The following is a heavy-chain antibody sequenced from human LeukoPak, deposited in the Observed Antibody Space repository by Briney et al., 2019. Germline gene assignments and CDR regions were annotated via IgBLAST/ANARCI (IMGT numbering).Heavy chain of an antibody. D-gene: IGHD5-12*01. Sequence: GSLRLSCAASGFTFGSYGMHWVRQAPGKGLEWVAVIWYDGSNKYYADSVKGRFTISRDNSKNTLYLQMNSLRAEDTAVYYCARGWATILPAFGMDVWGQGTTVTVSS. CDR1: GFTFGSYG. CDR2: IWYDGSNK. CDR3: ARGWATILPAFGMDV. V-gene: IGHV3-33*01. J-gene: IGHJ6*02.